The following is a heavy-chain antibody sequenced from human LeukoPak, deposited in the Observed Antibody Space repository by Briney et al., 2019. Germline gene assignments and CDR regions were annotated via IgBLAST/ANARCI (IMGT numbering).Heavy chain of an antibody. CDR2: IVGSGDTT. CDR3: AKGRSAGYWYFDL. CDR1: GFTFNNYI. Sequence: GGSLRLSCAASGFTFNNYIMNWVRQAPGKGLEWVSTIVGSGDTTCYADSVKGRFTVSRDNSKNTLYLQMNGLRVEDTAVYYCAKGRSAGYWYFDLWGRGTLVTVSS. V-gene: IGHV3-23*01. D-gene: IGHD6-19*01. J-gene: IGHJ2*01.